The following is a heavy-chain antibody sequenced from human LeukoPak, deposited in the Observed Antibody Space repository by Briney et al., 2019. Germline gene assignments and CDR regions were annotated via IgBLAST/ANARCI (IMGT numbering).Heavy chain of an antibody. Sequence: PSETLSLTCTVSGGSISGGGYFWNWIRQHPGKGLEWIGYIFNSGGTFYSPSLKSRVTISVDTSKNQFSLKLSSVTAADTAVYYCAREWDSSSWYYWFDPXXXXTLVTVSS. D-gene: IGHD6-13*01. V-gene: IGHV4-30-4*08. J-gene: IGHJ5*02. CDR2: IFNSGGT. CDR1: GGSISGGGYF. CDR3: AREWDSSSWYYWFDP.